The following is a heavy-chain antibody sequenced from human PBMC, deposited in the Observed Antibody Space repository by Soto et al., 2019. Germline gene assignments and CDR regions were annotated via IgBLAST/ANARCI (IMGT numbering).Heavy chain of an antibody. V-gene: IGHV1-18*01. D-gene: IGHD3-3*01. Sequence: ASVKVSCKASGGTFSSYTISWVRQAPGQGLEWMGWISAYNGNTNYAQKLQGRLTMTTDTSTSTAYMELRSLRSDDTAVYYCARDRRITIFGVGSIPFDYWGQGTLVTVSS. CDR3: ARDRRITIFGVGSIPFDY. CDR1: GGTFSSYT. J-gene: IGHJ4*02. CDR2: ISAYNGNT.